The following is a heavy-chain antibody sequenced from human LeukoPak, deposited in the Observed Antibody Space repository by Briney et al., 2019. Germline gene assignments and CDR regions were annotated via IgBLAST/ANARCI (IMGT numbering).Heavy chain of an antibody. CDR2: IRYDGSNK. CDR1: GFTFSSYR. J-gene: IGHJ4*02. Sequence: GGSLRLSCAASGFTFSSYRMHWVRLAPGKGREWVAFIRYDGSNKYYADSVKGRFTISRDNSKNTLYLQMNSLRAEDTAVYYCAKDMNDYVWGSYRYYFDYWGQGTLVTVFS. V-gene: IGHV3-30*02. D-gene: IGHD3-16*02. CDR3: AKDMNDYVWGSYRYYFDY.